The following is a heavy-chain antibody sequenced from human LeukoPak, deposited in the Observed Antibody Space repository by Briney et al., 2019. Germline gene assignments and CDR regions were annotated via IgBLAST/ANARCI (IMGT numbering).Heavy chain of an antibody. Sequence: PSETLSLTCTVSGGSISSHYWSWIRQPPGKGLEWIGYIYYSGSTNYNPSLKSRVTISVDTSKNQFSLKLSSVTATDTAVYYCAGAVRHDAFDIWGQGTMVTVSS. CDR2: IYYSGST. V-gene: IGHV4-59*11. J-gene: IGHJ3*02. CDR3: AGAVRHDAFDI. CDR1: GGSISSHY.